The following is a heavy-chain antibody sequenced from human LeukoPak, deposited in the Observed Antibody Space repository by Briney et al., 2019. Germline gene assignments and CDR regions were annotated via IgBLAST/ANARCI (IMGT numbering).Heavy chain of an antibody. D-gene: IGHD2-15*01. CDR3: ARDWYCSGGSCIDLFDY. V-gene: IGHV1-18*01. CDR2: ISTYNGDT. CDR1: GYTFTSYG. J-gene: IGHJ4*02. Sequence: ASVKVSCKASGYTFTSYGISWVRQAPGKGIEWMGWISTYNGDTNYAQNLQGRLTMSTDTSTSTVYMELSSLKSDDTAVYDGARDWYCSGGSCIDLFDYWGQGILVTVSS.